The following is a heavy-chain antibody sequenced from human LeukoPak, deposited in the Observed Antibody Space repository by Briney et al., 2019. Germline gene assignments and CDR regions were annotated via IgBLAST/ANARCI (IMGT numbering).Heavy chain of an antibody. CDR3: ARADDYEGRLDY. V-gene: IGHV1-69*04. CDR2: IIPILGIA. CDR1: GGTSSSYA. J-gene: IGHJ4*02. D-gene: IGHD4-17*01. Sequence: VASVKVSCKASGGTSSSYAISWVRQAPGQGLEWMGRIIPILGIANYAQKFQGRVTITADKSTSTAYMELSSLRSEDTAVYYCARADDYEGRLDYWGQGTLVTVSS.